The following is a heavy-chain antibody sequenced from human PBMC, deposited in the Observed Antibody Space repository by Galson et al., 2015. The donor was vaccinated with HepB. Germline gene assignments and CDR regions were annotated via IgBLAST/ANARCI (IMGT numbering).Heavy chain of an antibody. Sequence: SLRLSCAASGFTFSSYGMHWVRQAPGKGLEWVAVIWYDGSNKYYADSVKGRFTISRDNSKNTLYLQMNSLRAEDTAVYYCARGGYSGYEYYFDYWGQGTLVTVSS. CDR1: GFTFSSYG. V-gene: IGHV3-33*01. D-gene: IGHD5-12*01. CDR3: ARGGYSGYEYYFDY. J-gene: IGHJ4*02. CDR2: IWYDGSNK.